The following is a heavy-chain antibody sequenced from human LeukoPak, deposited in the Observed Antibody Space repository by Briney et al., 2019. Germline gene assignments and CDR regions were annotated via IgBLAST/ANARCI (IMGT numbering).Heavy chain of an antibody. CDR2: IDWDDDK. V-gene: IGHV2-70*04. J-gene: IGHJ4*02. Sequence: SGPTLVNPTQTLTLTCTFSGFSLSTSGMRVSWIRQPPGKALEWLARIDWDDDKFYGTSLKTRLTISKDTSKNQVVLTMTNMDPVDTATYYCARGDSSSSEGSFGYWGQGTLVTVSS. D-gene: IGHD6-6*01. CDR1: GFSLSTSGMR. CDR3: ARGDSSSSEGSFGY.